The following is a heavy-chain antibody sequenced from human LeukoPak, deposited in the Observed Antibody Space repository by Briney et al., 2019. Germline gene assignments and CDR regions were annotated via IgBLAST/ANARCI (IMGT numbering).Heavy chain of an antibody. CDR2: IKQDESEI. Sequence: GGSLRLSCAASGFTFSNYWMSWVRQAPGKGLEWVANIKQDESEIYYVDSVKGRFTISRDNAKNSLYLQMNSLRAEDTAVYYCARDDPDYWGQGTLVTVSS. V-gene: IGHV3-7*01. CDR1: GFTFSNYW. J-gene: IGHJ4*02. CDR3: ARDDPDY.